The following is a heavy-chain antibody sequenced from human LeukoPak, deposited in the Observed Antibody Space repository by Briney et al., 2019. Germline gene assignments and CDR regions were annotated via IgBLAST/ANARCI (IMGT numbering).Heavy chain of an antibody. CDR3: AKEWIGGRPLVVVAVH. D-gene: IGHD2-21*02. CDR1: GFTFSNYA. CDR2: ISGSGDKT. V-gene: IGHV3-23*01. J-gene: IGHJ4*02. Sequence: GGSLRLSCAASGFTFSNYAMSWLRQAPGKGLEWVSAISGSGDKTYYADSVRGRFAISRDNSKSTLYLHMNSLRAEDAAVYYCAKEWIGGRPLVVVAVHWGQGTLVTVSS.